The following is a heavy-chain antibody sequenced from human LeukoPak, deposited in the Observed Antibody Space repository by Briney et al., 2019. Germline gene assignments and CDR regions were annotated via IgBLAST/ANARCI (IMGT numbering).Heavy chain of an antibody. J-gene: IGHJ6*03. CDR2: ISSSSSYI. D-gene: IGHD3-3*01. CDR1: GFTFSSYS. Sequence: GGSLRLSCAASGFTFSSYSMNWVRQAPGKGLEWVSSISSSSSYIYYADSVKGRFTISRDNSKNTLYLQMNSLRAEDTAVYYCAKVEAEITIFGVVRGYYYYYMDVWGKGTTVTVSS. V-gene: IGHV3-21*01. CDR3: AKVEAEITIFGVVRGYYYYYMDV.